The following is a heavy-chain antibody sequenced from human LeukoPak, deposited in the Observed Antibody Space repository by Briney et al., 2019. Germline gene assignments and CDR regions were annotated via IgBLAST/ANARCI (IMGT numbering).Heavy chain of an antibody. CDR2: ISYDGNIK. CDR3: AREPYGGDYYMDV. D-gene: IGHD3-10*01. J-gene: IGHJ6*03. V-gene: IGHV3-30*03. Sequence: PGRSLRLSCVASRFTFSSYGMHWVRQAPGKGLEWVALISYDGNIKYYADSVKGRFTISRDNAKNSLYLQMNSLRAEDTAVYYCAREPYGGDYYMDVWGKGTTVTVSS. CDR1: RFTFSSYG.